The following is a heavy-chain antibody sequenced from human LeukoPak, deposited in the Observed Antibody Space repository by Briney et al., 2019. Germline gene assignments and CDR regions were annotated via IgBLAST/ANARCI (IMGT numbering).Heavy chain of an antibody. CDR3: ARAGASGSYDFDY. CDR2: ISSSGSTI. D-gene: IGHD1-26*01. CDR1: GFTFSDYY. J-gene: IGHJ4*02. Sequence: GGSLRLSCAASGFTFSDYYMSWIRQAPGKGLEGVSYISSSGSTIYCADSVKGRFTISRDNAKNSLYLQMNSLRAEDTAVYYCARAGASGSYDFDYWGQGTLVTVSS. V-gene: IGHV3-11*01.